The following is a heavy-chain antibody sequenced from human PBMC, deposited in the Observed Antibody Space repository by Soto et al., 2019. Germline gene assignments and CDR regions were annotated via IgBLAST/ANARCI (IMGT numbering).Heavy chain of an antibody. V-gene: IGHV3-30-3*01. CDR3: ARDREAYSGFDYPAY. D-gene: IGHD5-12*01. CDR2: ISYEGNNK. CDR1: EFTFSSYA. J-gene: IGHJ4*02. Sequence: QVQLVESGGGVVQPGRSLRLSCAASEFTFSSYAMPWVRHVPGKGLEWVALISYEGNNKYYAVSVRGRFTISRDNSKKTLYLQMNSLRPEDTAVYYCARDREAYSGFDYPAYWGQGTLVTVSS.